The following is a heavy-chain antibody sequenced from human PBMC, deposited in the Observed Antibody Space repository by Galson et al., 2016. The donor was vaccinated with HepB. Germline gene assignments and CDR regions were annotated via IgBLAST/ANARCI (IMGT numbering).Heavy chain of an antibody. CDR1: GFSFRSYG. Sequence: SLRLSCAASGFSFRSYGMHWVRQAPGKGLEWVAVIWYDGRYEHYADSVKGRFTISRDNPKNTLYLQMNSLTAEDTGVYYCARDGGEEWLVGSVDYWGPGTMASVSS. CDR2: IWYDGRYE. J-gene: IGHJ4*02. D-gene: IGHD6-19*01. V-gene: IGHV3-33*01. CDR3: ARDGGEEWLVGSVDY.